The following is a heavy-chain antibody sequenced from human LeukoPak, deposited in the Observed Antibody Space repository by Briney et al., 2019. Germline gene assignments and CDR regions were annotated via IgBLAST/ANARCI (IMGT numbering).Heavy chain of an antibody. CDR3: AKDKQDSSSWWGNYYYYYYMDV. V-gene: IGHV4-34*01. CDR2: INHSGST. CDR1: GGSFSGYY. D-gene: IGHD6-13*01. J-gene: IGHJ6*03. Sequence: SETLSLTCAVYGGSFSGYYWSWIRQPPGKGLEWIGEINHSGSTNYNPSLKSRVTISVDTSKNQFSLKLSSVTAADTAVYYCAKDKQDSSSWWGNYYYYYYMDVWGKGTMVTISS.